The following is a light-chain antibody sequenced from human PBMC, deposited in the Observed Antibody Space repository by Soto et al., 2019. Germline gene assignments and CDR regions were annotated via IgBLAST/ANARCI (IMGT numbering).Light chain of an antibody. CDR2: KAS. CDR3: KQYYTYPWT. Sequence: DIQMTQSPSTLSASVGDRVTITCRASQNTNNRLAWYQQKPGQAPKILIYKASSLESGVPSRFSGSGSGTEFTLTISSLQPDDFATYFCKQYYTYPWTFGQGTKVEIK. J-gene: IGKJ1*01. CDR1: QNTNNR. V-gene: IGKV1-5*03.